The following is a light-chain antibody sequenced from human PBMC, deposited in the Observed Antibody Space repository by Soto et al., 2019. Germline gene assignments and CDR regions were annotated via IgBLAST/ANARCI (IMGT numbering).Light chain of an antibody. Sequence: DIQMTQSPPSLSASVGDKVTITCQASHDISNSLSWYQDKPGQPPKLVIYDAYNLETGVPSTFSGNGYGTDFTFTISSLRPEDIATYYCQKSDRHWPFGHGTKVDIK. V-gene: IGKV1-33*01. CDR2: DAY. CDR3: QKSDRHWP. CDR1: HDISNS. J-gene: IGKJ1*01.